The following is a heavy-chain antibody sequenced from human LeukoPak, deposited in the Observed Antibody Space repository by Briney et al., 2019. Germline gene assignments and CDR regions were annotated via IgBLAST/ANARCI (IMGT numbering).Heavy chain of an antibody. J-gene: IGHJ5*02. CDR2: IYYSGST. V-gene: IGHV4-39*07. CDR3: ARGSRFFSWAIAAAGTRGFDP. CDR1: GGSISSSSYY. D-gene: IGHD6-13*01. Sequence: PSETLSLTCTVSGGSISSSSYYWGWIRQPPGKGLEWIGSIYYSGSTYYNPSLKSRVTISVDTSKNQFSLKLSSVTAADTAVYYCARGSRFFSWAIAAAGTRGFDPWGQGTLVTVSS.